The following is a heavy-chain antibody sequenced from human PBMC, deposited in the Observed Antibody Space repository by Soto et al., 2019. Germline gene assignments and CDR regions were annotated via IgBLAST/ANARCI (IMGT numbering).Heavy chain of an antibody. J-gene: IGHJ4*02. CDR3: ARGEYYGTYYYDSSGYYYFDY. V-gene: IGHV1-18*01. CDR2: ISAYNGNT. D-gene: IGHD3-22*01. CDR1: GYTFTSYG. Sequence: ASVKVSCKASGYTFTSYGISWVRQAPGQGLEWMGWISAYNGNTNYAQKLQGRVTMTTDTSTSTAYMELRSLRSDDTAVYYCARGEYYGTYYYDSSGYYYFDYWGQRTLVTVSS.